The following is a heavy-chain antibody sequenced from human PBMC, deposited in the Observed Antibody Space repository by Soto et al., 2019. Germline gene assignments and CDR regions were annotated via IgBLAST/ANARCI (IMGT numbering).Heavy chain of an antibody. V-gene: IGHV3-30*03. J-gene: IGHJ3*02. CDR3: ARDRARTTNAFDI. CDR1: GVTFSSYG. D-gene: IGHD3-10*01. Sequence: PGGSLRLSCAASGVTFSSYGMHWVRQAPGKGLEWVAVISYSGSYKYYAYSVKGRFTISRDNAQNTLYLQMNSLRADDTAVYFCARDRARTTNAFDIWGQGTMVTVSS. CDR2: ISYSGSYK.